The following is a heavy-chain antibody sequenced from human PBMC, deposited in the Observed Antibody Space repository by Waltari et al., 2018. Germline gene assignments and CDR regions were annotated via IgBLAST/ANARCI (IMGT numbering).Heavy chain of an antibody. Sequence: QVQLQQWGAGLLKPSETLSLTCAVYGGSFSGYYWSWIRQPPGKGLEWIGEINHSGSTNYNPSLKSRVTISVDTSKNQFSLKLSSVTAADTAVYYCARRITSGYVWWFDPWGQGTLVTVSS. CDR3: ARRITSGYVWWFDP. CDR1: GGSFSGYY. CDR2: INHSGST. V-gene: IGHV4-34*01. D-gene: IGHD5-12*01. J-gene: IGHJ5*02.